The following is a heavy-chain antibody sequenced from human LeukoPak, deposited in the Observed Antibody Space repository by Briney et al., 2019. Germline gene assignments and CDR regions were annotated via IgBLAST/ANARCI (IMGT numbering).Heavy chain of an antibody. CDR1: GGSISSNNW. D-gene: IGHD4-17*01. CDR3: ARAAYGDYAPHFDY. CDR2: IYHSGST. J-gene: IGHJ4*02. V-gene: IGHV4-4*02. Sequence: SETLSLTCAVSGGSISSNNWWSWVRQPPGKGLEWIGEIYHSGSTNYSPSLKSRVTISVDRSKNQFSLRLSSVTAADTAVYYCARAAYGDYAPHFDYWGQGTLVTVSS.